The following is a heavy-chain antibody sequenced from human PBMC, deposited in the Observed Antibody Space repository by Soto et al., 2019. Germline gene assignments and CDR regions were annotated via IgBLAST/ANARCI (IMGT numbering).Heavy chain of an antibody. V-gene: IGHV3-30-3*02. CDR3: ANDYYDSSGYYSFDH. Sequence: QVQLVESGGGVVQPGRSLRLSCAASGFTFSSYAMHWVRQAPGKGLEWVAVISYDGSNKYYADSVKGRFTSSRDNSKNTLYLQMNSLRAEDTAVYYCANDYYDSSGYYSFDHWGQGTLVTVSS. CDR1: GFTFSSYA. CDR2: ISYDGSNK. D-gene: IGHD3-22*01. J-gene: IGHJ4*02.